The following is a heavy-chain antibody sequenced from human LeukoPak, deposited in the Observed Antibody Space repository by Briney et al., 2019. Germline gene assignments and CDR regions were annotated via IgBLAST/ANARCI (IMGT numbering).Heavy chain of an antibody. D-gene: IGHD2-15*01. V-gene: IGHV3-23*01. Sequence: GGSLTLSCAASGFTFSSYAMSWVRQAPGKGLEWVSAISGSGGSTYYADSAKGRFTISRDNSKNTLYLQMNSLRGEDTAVYYCAKPVSGGAIVEDYFDYWGQGTLVTVSS. CDR3: AKPVSGGAIVEDYFDY. CDR2: ISGSGGST. J-gene: IGHJ4*02. CDR1: GFTFSSYA.